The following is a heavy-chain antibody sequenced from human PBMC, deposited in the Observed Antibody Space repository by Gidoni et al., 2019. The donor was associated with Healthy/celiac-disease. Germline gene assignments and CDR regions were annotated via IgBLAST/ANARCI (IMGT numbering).Heavy chain of an antibody. CDR1: VGSFRGYY. J-gene: IGHJ4*02. V-gene: IGHV4-34*01. D-gene: IGHD6-6*01. CDR3: ARGGGYSSSFDY. Sequence: QVQLQQWGAGLLTPSETLSLTCAVYVGSFRGYYWSWIRQPPGKGLEWIGEINHSGSTNYNPSIKIRVTISVDTSKTHFSLKLSSVTAADTAVYYCARGGGYSSSFDYWGQGTLVTVSS. CDR2: INHSGST.